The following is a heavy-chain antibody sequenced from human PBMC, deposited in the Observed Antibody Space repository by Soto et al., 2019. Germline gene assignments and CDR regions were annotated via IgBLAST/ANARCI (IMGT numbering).Heavy chain of an antibody. J-gene: IGHJ4*02. CDR1: GYTFTSYG. D-gene: IGHD5-18*01. V-gene: IGHV1-18*01. CDR2: ISAYNGNT. CDR3: ARGGRNTAAAY. Sequence: SLKLSCKASGYTFTSYGSSWVRQAPGQGLEYMGWISAYNGNTNYAQNLQGRVTMTTDTSTSTAYMELRSLRSDDTAVYYCARGGRNTAAAYWGQGTLVTVSS.